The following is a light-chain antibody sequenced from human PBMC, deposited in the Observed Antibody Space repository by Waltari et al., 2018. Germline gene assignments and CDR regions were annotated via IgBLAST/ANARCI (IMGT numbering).Light chain of an antibody. J-gene: IGLJ3*02. CDR3: LSRDTTSTRV. Sequence: SSELTQDPAVSVALGQTVSITCKGDSLRRYYASWYQQRPGQASILILYGQDNRPSGIPDRFSGSTSGNTASLTITGAQAEDEADYYCLSRDTTSTRVFGGGTRLTV. CDR2: GQD. CDR1: SLRRYY. V-gene: IGLV3-19*01.